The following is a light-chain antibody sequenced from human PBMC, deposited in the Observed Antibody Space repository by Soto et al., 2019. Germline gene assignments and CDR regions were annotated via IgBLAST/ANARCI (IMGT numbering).Light chain of an antibody. J-gene: IGKJ1*01. CDR2: DAS. V-gene: IGKV3-11*01. CDR1: QSVSSY. Sequence: EIVLSQSPATLSLSPGERATLSCRASQSVSSYLAWYQHKPGQAPRLLIYDASKRATGIPARFSGSGSGTHFTLTISSLEPEDFAVYYCQQRSNWPPTWTFGQGTKVEVK. CDR3: QQRSNWPPTWT.